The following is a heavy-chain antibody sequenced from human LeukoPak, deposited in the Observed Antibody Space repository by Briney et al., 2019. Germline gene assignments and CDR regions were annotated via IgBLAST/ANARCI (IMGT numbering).Heavy chain of an antibody. D-gene: IGHD6-19*01. Sequence: GGSLRLSCAASGFIYNNYGMHWVRQAPGKGLEWVTFISFDGSDKSYADSVKGRFIISRDNSKKTLYLQMNSLTADDTAVYYCAKDVSTGWSFDPWGQGTLVTVSS. CDR3: AKDVSTGWSFDP. J-gene: IGHJ5*02. V-gene: IGHV3-30*02. CDR2: ISFDGSDK. CDR1: GFIYNNYG.